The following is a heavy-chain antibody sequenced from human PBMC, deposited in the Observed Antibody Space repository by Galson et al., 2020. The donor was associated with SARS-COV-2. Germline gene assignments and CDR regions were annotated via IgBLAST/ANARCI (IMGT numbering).Heavy chain of an antibody. Sequence: GGSLRLSCAASGFSVSNDYMSWVRQAPGKGLECVSVISKDGSVYYAASVEGRFTISRHSSENTLYLQMKSLRLDDTAVYYCARGFDGYNWKSQGHYLGFWGKGTTVTVSS. V-gene: IGHV3-53*04. CDR1: GFSVSNDY. J-gene: IGHJ6*04. CDR3: ARGFDGYNWKSQGHYLGF. D-gene: IGHD1-20*01. CDR2: ISKDGSV.